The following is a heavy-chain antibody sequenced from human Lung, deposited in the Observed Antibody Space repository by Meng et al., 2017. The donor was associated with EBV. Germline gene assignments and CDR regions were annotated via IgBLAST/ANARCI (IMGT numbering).Heavy chain of an antibody. CDR1: GYTFDSYG. J-gene: IGHJ4*02. D-gene: IGHD2-15*01. V-gene: IGHV1-18*01. CDR3: ARDYSLDY. CDR2: ISAYDGNT. Sequence: VRLGQSGGEVKKPGASVRVSCKASGYTFDSYGISWVRQAPGQGLEWMGWISAYDGNTNYARKFQDRVSMTTDTSTSTVYMELRSLRSDDTAVYYCARDYSLDYWGQGTLVTVSS.